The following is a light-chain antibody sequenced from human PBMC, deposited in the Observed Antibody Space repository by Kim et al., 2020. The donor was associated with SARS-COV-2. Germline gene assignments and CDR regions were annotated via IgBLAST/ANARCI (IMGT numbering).Light chain of an antibody. CDR3: EQSKIAPRT. Sequence: DIQMTQSPSSLSASVGDRVTITCRASQSISSYLAWYQQKPGKAPKLLIYAASALRRGVPSRFSGSGSGTDFTLTITSLQPEDVATYYCEQSKIAPRTFGHGTKVDIK. V-gene: IGKV1-27*01. CDR2: AAS. J-gene: IGKJ1*01. CDR1: QSISSY.